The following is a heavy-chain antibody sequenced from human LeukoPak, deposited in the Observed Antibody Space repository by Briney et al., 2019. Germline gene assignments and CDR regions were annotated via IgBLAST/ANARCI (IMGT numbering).Heavy chain of an antibody. Sequence: ASVKVSCKASGGTFSSYAISWVRQAPGQGLEWMGGIIPIFGTANCAQKFQGRVTITADESTSTAYMELSSLRSEDTAVYYCASGTVTTESYYYYGMDVWGQGTTVTVSS. V-gene: IGHV1-69*13. CDR1: GGTFSSYA. CDR2: IIPIFGTA. CDR3: ASGTVTTESYYYYGMDV. J-gene: IGHJ6*02. D-gene: IGHD4-11*01.